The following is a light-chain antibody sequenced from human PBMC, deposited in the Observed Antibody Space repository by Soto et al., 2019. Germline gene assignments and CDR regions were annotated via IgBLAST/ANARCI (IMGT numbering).Light chain of an antibody. CDR1: SSDVGGYNY. J-gene: IGLJ3*02. Sequence: QSVLTQPRSVSGSPGQSVTISCTGTSSDVGGYNYVSWYQQHPGKAPKLMIYDVSKRPSGVPDRFSGSKSGNTASLTISGLQAEDEADYHCCSYTSSSTVVFGGGTKLTVL. CDR2: DVS. CDR3: CSYTSSSTVV. V-gene: IGLV2-11*01.